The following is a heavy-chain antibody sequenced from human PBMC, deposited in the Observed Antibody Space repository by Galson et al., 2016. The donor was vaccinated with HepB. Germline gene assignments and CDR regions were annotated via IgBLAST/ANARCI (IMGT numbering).Heavy chain of an antibody. CDR3: ASSSNSYSSGSHYFYYGMDI. Sequence: SLRLSCAASGFTFNDYYMTWIRQAPGKGLEWVSYISSRSRTIYYADSVKGRFTISRDNARNLLYLQMNSLRADDTAVYYCASSSNSYSSGSHYFYYGMDIWGQGTTVTVSS. D-gene: IGHD1-26*01. V-gene: IGHV3-11*04. CDR2: ISSRSRTI. J-gene: IGHJ6*02. CDR1: GFTFNDYY.